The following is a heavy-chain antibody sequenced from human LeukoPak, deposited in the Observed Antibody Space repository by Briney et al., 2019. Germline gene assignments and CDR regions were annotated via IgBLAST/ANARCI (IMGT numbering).Heavy chain of an antibody. J-gene: IGHJ5*02. V-gene: IGHV1-8*03. CDR2: MNPNSGNT. CDR3: ARGHYYDSSGYHRYNWFDP. D-gene: IGHD3-22*01. Sequence: ASVKVSCKASGYTFTSYDINWVRQATGQGLEWMGWMNPNSGNTGYAQKFQGRVTITRNTSISTAYMELSSLRSEDTAVYYCARGHYYDSSGYHRYNWFDPWGQGTLVTVSS. CDR1: GYTFTSYD.